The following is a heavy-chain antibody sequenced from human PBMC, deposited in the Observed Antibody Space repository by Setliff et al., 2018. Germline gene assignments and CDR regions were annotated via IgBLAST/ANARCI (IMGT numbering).Heavy chain of an antibody. D-gene: IGHD5-18*01. J-gene: IGHJ6*03. V-gene: IGHV1-69*05. CDR1: GGTFSSYG. CDR3: AREGVDTRSSTDYRYYMDL. Sequence: SVKVSCKASGGTFSSYGISWVRQAPGQGLEWLGGTIPNFXTXXYXKEFQGRVXXITDESTSTAYMELSSLRFEDTAVYYCAREGVDTRSSTDYRYYMDLWGKGTTVTVSS. CDR2: TIPNFXTX.